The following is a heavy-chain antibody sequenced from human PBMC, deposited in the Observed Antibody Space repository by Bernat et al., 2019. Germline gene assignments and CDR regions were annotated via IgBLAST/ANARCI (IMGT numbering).Heavy chain of an antibody. CDR1: GGTFSSYA. Sequence: QVQLVQSGAEVKKPGSSVKVSCKASGGTFSSYAISWVRQAPGQGLEWMGGIIPIFGTANYAQKFQGRVTIAADESTSTAYMELSSLRSEDTAVYYCARDRDSSSWYGWFDPWGQGTLVTVSS. J-gene: IGHJ5*02. V-gene: IGHV1-69*01. CDR2: IIPIFGTA. D-gene: IGHD6-13*01. CDR3: ARDRDSSSWYGWFDP.